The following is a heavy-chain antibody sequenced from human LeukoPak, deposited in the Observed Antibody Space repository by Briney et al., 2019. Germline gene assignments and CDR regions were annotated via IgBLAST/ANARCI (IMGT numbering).Heavy chain of an antibody. Sequence: QPGGSLRLSCAASGFTFSSYAMSWVRQAPGKGLEWVSAISGSGGSTYYADSVKGRFTISRDNSKDTLYLQMNSLRAEDTAVYYCAKDKGSYYYDSSGYYPAPFDYWGQGTLVTVSS. CDR1: GFTFSSYA. D-gene: IGHD3-22*01. V-gene: IGHV3-23*01. J-gene: IGHJ4*02. CDR2: ISGSGGST. CDR3: AKDKGSYYYDSSGYYPAPFDY.